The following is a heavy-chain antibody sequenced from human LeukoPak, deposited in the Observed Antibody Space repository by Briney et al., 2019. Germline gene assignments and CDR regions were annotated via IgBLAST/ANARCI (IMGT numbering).Heavy chain of an antibody. D-gene: IGHD5-24*01. V-gene: IGHV3-33*01. CDR3: ARGVQMATIMDAFDI. CDR1: GFTFSSYG. J-gene: IGHJ3*02. Sequence: GGSLGLSCAASGFTFSSYGMHWVRQAPGKGLEWVAVIWYDGSNKYYADSVKGRFTISRDNSKNTLYLQMNSLRAEDTAVYYCARGVQMATIMDAFDIWGQGTMVTVSS. CDR2: IWYDGSNK.